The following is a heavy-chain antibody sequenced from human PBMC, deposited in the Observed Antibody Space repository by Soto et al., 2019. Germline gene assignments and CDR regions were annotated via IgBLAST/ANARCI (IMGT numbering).Heavy chain of an antibody. CDR2: ISSSSSTI. D-gene: IGHD5-12*01. J-gene: IGHJ6*02. CDR3: AVSYVDIVATIDNMDL. CDR1: GLTFSSYS. Sequence: GGXLRLSCAASGLTFSSYSMNWVRQAPGKGLEWVSYISSSSSTIYYADSVKGRFTISRANAKNSLYPQMNSLSAEDPAVYYCAVSYVDIVATIDNMDLWGQGTTVTV. V-gene: IGHV3-48*01.